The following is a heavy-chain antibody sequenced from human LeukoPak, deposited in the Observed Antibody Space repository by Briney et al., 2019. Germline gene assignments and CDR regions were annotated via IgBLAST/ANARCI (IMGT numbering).Heavy chain of an antibody. CDR2: FDPEDGET. D-gene: IGHD1-26*01. J-gene: IGHJ6*04. V-gene: IGHV1-24*01. CDR3: ATSEKGLGATKSKYYYYGMDV. Sequence: ASVKVSCKVSGCTLTELSMHWVRQAPGKGLEWMGGFDPEDGETIYAQKFQGRVTMTEDTSTDTAYMELSSLRSEDTAVYYCATSEKGLGATKSKYYYYGMDVWGKGTTVTVSS. CDR1: GCTLTELS.